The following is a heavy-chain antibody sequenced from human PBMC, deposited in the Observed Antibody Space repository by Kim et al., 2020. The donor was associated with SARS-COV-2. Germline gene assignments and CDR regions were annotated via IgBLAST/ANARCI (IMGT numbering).Heavy chain of an antibody. V-gene: IGHV4-34*01. CDR3: ARLMSDSRKYWWFDP. Sequence: SETLSLTCTVSGGSISSYYWSWIRQPPGKGLEWIGEINHSGDTNYNPSLRSRVTLTVDASKNQFSLTMDSVTAADTSVYYCARLMSDSRKYWWFDPWGQG. CDR2: INHSGDT. CDR1: GGSISSYY. D-gene: IGHD3-22*01. J-gene: IGHJ5*02.